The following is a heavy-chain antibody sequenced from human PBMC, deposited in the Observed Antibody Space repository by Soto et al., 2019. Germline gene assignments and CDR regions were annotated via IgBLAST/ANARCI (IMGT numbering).Heavy chain of an antibody. V-gene: IGHV3-72*01. CDR2: TRNRANSYTT. CDR3: VRVGYYDSRFWSLDY. CDR1: GFTLSDHY. Sequence: EVQLVESGGGLVQPGGSLRLSCAASGFTLSDHYMDWVRQAPGKGLEWVGRTRNRANSYTTEYAASVKGRFTISREHSESSLYLQMNSLQTEDTAVYYCVRVGYYDSRFWSLDYWGQGTLVTVSS. D-gene: IGHD3-22*01. J-gene: IGHJ4*02.